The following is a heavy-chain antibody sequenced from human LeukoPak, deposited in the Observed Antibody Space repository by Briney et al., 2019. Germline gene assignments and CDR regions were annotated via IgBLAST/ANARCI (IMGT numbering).Heavy chain of an antibody. V-gene: IGHV3-30-3*01. J-gene: IGHJ4*02. D-gene: IGHD5-12*01. CDR2: ISYDGSNK. Sequence: GRSLRLSCAASGFTFSSYAMHWVRQAPGKGLEWVAVISYDGSNKYYADSVKGRFTISRDNAKNSLYLQMNSLRAEDTAVYYCAVLSGYDKGRFFDYWGQGTLVTVSS. CDR1: GFTFSSYA. CDR3: AVLSGYDKGRFFDY.